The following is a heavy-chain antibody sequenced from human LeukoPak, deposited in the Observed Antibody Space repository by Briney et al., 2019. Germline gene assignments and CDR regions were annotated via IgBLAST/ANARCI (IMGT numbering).Heavy chain of an antibody. CDR2: ISYDGSNK. Sequence: GGSLRLSCAASGFTFSSYWMSWVRQAPGKGLEWVVVISYDGSNKYYADSVKGRFTISRDNSKNTLYLQMNSLRAEDTAVYYCAKDLDSYGSALEPVFDYWGQGTLVTVSS. J-gene: IGHJ4*02. V-gene: IGHV3-30*18. CDR1: GFTFSSYW. CDR3: AKDLDSYGSALEPVFDY. D-gene: IGHD5-18*01.